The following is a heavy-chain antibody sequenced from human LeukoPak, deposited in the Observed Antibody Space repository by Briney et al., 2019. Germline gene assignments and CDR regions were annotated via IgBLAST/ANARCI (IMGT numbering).Heavy chain of an antibody. CDR3: AKIGGVIVF. Sequence: GGSLRLSCAASGVTFSSYAMTWVRQAPGEGLEWVSAINGGCSSAYYADSVKGQFTISRDNSKNTLYLQMNSLRAEDTAVYYCAKIGGVIVFWGQGTLVTVS. CDR2: INGGCSSA. V-gene: IGHV3-23*01. J-gene: IGHJ4*02. D-gene: IGHD3-16*02. CDR1: GVTFSSYA.